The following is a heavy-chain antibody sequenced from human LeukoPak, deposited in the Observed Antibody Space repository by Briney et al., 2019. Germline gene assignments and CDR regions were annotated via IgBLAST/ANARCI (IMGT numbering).Heavy chain of an antibody. CDR3: ARDRGLGYGDYEADVFDI. CDR2: INSDGSTT. V-gene: IGHV3-74*01. J-gene: IGHJ3*02. D-gene: IGHD4-17*01. CDR1: GFTFSSYW. Sequence: PGGSLRLSCAASGFTFSSYWMHWVRQAPGKGLAWFSRINSDGSTTTYADSVKGRFTISRDNAKNTLYLQMNSLRAEDTAVYYCARDRGLGYGDYEADVFDIWGQGTMVTVSS.